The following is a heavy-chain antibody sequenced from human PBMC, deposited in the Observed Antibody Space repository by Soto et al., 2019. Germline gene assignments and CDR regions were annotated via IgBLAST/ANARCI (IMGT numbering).Heavy chain of an antibody. CDR2: IKQDGSEK. J-gene: IGHJ6*03. D-gene: IGHD4-17*01. Sequence: GGSLRLSCAASGFTFSSYWMSWVRQAPGKGLEWVANIKQDGSEKYYVDSVKGRFTISRDNAKNSLYLQMNSLRAEDTAVYYCARAYGDYYYYYYYMDVWGKGTTVTVSS. CDR1: GFTFSSYW. CDR3: ARAYGDYYYYYYYMDV. V-gene: IGHV3-7*01.